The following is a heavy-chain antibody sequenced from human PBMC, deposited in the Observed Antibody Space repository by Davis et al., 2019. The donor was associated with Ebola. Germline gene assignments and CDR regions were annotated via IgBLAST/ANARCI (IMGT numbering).Heavy chain of an antibody. Sequence: GESLKISCAASGFTFSSYAMSWVRQAPGKGLEWVSAISGSGGSTYYADSVKGRFTISRDNSKNTLYLQMNSLRAEDTAVYYCATLILAVTTSYWGQGTLVTVSS. V-gene: IGHV3-23*01. CDR3: ATLILAVTTSY. J-gene: IGHJ4*02. CDR2: ISGSGGST. CDR1: GFTFSSYA. D-gene: IGHD6-19*01.